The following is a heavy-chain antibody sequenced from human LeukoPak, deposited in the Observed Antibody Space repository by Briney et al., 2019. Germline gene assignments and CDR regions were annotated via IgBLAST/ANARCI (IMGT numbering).Heavy chain of an antibody. Sequence: GGSLTLSCPSSGFTFSSYEMNRVRQAPAKGLDGVSYIRSRGSTIYYADSVNGRFNISRDNAQNSLSLQMNSLRAEDTAVYDCARVRGSGGSWRDFDYWGQGTLVTVSS. V-gene: IGHV3-48*03. CDR3: ARVRGSGGSWRDFDY. J-gene: IGHJ4*02. CDR2: IRSRGSTI. CDR1: GFTFSSYE. D-gene: IGHD2-15*01.